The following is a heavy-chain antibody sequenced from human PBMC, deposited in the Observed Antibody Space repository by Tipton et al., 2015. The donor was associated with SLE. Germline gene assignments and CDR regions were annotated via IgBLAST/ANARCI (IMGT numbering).Heavy chain of an antibody. CDR1: GYTFTHHW. CDR2: ISPGDSDT. J-gene: IGHJ5*02. CDR3: VRRFRYNYKDWIDH. V-gene: IGHV5-51*03. D-gene: IGHD5-24*01. Sequence: QLVQSGAEAKKPGESLKISCKASGYTFTHHWIGWVRQMPGKGLEWMGMISPGDSDTRYSPSFQGQVTMSVDKSINTVYLQWNSLEASDNATYNCVRRFRYNYKDWIDHWGQGTLVAVSS.